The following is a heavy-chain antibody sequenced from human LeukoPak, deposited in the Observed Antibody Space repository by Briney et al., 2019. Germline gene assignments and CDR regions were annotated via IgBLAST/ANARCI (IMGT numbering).Heavy chain of an antibody. D-gene: IGHD3-22*01. Sequence: GASVKVSCKASGYTFTGYYMHWVRQAPGQGLEWMGWINPNSGGTNYAQKFQGRVTMTRDTSISTAYMELSRLRSDDTAVYYCARSSNYYDSSGLDYWGQGTLVTVSS. J-gene: IGHJ4*02. CDR1: GYTFTGYY. CDR2: INPNSGGT. CDR3: ARSSNYYDSSGLDY. V-gene: IGHV1-2*02.